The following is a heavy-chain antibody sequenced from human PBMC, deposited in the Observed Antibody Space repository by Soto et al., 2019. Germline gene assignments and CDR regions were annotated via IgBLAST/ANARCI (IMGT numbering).Heavy chain of an antibody. J-gene: IGHJ4*02. Sequence: QVQLQQWGAGLLKPSETLSLTCAVYGGSFSGYYWSWIRQPPGKGLEWIGEINHSGSTNYNPSLKSRVTRSVDTSKNQFSLKLSSVTAADTAVYYCARGYSSSWYYYFDYWGQGTLVTVSS. CDR1: GGSFSGYY. CDR2: INHSGST. D-gene: IGHD6-13*01. CDR3: ARGYSSSWYYYFDY. V-gene: IGHV4-34*01.